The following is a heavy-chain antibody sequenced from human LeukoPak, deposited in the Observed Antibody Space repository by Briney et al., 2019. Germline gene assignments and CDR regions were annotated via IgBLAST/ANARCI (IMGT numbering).Heavy chain of an antibody. CDR1: GFTFNTYN. J-gene: IGHJ5*02. D-gene: IGHD3-22*01. V-gene: IGHV3-21*01. CDR3: AKLPRSSGLPSS. Sequence: GGSLRLSCAASGFTFNTYNMNWVRQAPGKGLEWVSSISSSSSSYIYYADSVKGRFTISRDNSKDTLFLQMNSLRAEDTALYYCAKLPRSSGLPSSWGQGTLVTVSS. CDR2: ISSSSSSYI.